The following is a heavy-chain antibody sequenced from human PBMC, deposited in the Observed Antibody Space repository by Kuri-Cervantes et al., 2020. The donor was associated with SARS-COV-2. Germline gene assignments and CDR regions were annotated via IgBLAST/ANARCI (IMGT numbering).Heavy chain of an antibody. CDR2: ISYDGSNK. Sequence: LSLTCAASGFTFSSYAMHWVRQAPGKGLEWVAVISYDGSNKYYADSVKGRFTISRDNSKNTLYLQMNSLRAEDTAVYYCARDYARYTYVWGSYRHRGFDYWGQGTLVTVSS. CDR1: GFTFSSYA. J-gene: IGHJ4*02. V-gene: IGHV3-30*01. D-gene: IGHD3-16*02. CDR3: ARDYARYTYVWGSYRHRGFDY.